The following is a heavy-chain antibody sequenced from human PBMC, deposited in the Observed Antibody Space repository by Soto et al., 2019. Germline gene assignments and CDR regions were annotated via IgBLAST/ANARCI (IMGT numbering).Heavy chain of an antibody. CDR1: GGSISSYY. Sequence: AETLSLTCTVSGGSISSYYWSWIRQPPGKGLEWMGYIYYSGSTNYNPSLKSRVTISVDTSKNQFSLKLSSVTAADTAVYYCARVAEDDYVWGSYRNYYYYGMDVWGQGTTVTVSS. CDR2: IYYSGST. J-gene: IGHJ6*02. V-gene: IGHV4-59*01. CDR3: ARVAEDDYVWGSYRNYYYYGMDV. D-gene: IGHD3-16*02.